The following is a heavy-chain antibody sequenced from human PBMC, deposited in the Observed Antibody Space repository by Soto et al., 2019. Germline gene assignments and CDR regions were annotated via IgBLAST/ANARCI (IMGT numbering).Heavy chain of an antibody. CDR1: GYTFTSYY. CDR2: INPSGGST. V-gene: IGHV1-46*01. CDR3: ARDNEVLSGPLDF. D-gene: IGHD1-26*01. Sequence: ASVKVSCKASGYTFTSYYMHWVRQAPGQGLEWMGIINPSGGSTNYAQKFQGRVTMTRDTSTSTVYMALSSLRSEDTAVYFCARDNEVLSGPLDFWGQGTLVTVSS. J-gene: IGHJ4*02.